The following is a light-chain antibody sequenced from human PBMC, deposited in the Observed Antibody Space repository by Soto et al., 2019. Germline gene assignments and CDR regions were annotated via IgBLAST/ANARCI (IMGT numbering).Light chain of an antibody. V-gene: IGKV1-5*01. Sequence: DIQMTQSPSTLSASVGDRVTITCRASQSINIWLAWYQQKAGKAPKLLIYDASTLENRVPLRFSGGGSGTEFTLAISGLQPDDFATYYCQQYNPYSYTFGQGTKLEIK. CDR1: QSINIW. CDR2: DAS. J-gene: IGKJ2*01. CDR3: QQYNPYSYT.